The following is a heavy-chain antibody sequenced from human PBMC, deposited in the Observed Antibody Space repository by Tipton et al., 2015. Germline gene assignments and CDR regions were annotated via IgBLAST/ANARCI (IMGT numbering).Heavy chain of an antibody. Sequence: TLSLTCTVSGVSNSSGANYWNWIRQLPTKGLEWIGYIFYSGSAFYNPSLKSRVSISVDTSENQFSLKLSSVTAADSAVYYCASGGILGYFDYWGQGTLITVSS. CDR2: IFYSGSA. V-gene: IGHV4-31*03. CDR3: ASGGILGYFDY. D-gene: IGHD3-16*01. CDR1: GVSNSSGANY. J-gene: IGHJ4*02.